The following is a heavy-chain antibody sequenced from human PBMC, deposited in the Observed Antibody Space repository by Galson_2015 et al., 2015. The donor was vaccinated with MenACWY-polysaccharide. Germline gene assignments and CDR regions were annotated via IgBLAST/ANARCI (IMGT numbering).Heavy chain of an antibody. CDR2: ILSDGRNT. CDR1: GFTFSSYA. CDR3: TRWSHYSASYGAD. Sequence: SLRLSCAASGFTFSSYAMNWVRQAPGKGLEWVSCILSDGRNTSDADSVRGRFTISRDNAKNMLHLKMNGLRGDDTAVYYCTRWSHYSASYGADWGQGSLVTVSS. V-gene: IGHV3-74*01. D-gene: IGHD1-26*01. J-gene: IGHJ4*02.